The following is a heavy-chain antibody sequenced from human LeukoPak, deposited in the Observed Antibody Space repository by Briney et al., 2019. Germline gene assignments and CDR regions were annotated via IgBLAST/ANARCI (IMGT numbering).Heavy chain of an antibody. D-gene: IGHD3-9*01. CDR3: ARGYYDILTPLYNWFDP. J-gene: IGHJ5*02. V-gene: IGHV4-34*01. CDR2: INHSGST. Sequence: SETLSLTCAVYGGSFSGYYWSWIRQPPGKGLEWIGEINHSGSTNYNPSLKSRVTISVDTSKNQFSLKLSSATAADTAVYYCARGYYDILTPLYNWFDPWGQGTLVTVSS. CDR1: GGSFSGYY.